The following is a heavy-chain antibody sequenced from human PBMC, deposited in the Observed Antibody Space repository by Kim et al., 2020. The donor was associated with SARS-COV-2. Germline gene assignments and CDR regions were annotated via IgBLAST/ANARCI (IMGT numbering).Heavy chain of an antibody. V-gene: IGHV3-23*01. D-gene: IGHD1-1*01. CDR2: T. CDR3: AKDSPTGATDY. Sequence: TYYADSVKGRFTISGDNSKNTLYLQMNSLRAEDTAVYYCAKDSPTGATDYWGQGTLVTVSS. J-gene: IGHJ4*02.